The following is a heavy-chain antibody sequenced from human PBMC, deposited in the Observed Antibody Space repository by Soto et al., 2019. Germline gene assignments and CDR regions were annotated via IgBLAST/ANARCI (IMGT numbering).Heavy chain of an antibody. D-gene: IGHD5-12*01. CDR2: ISYDGSNK. CDR1: GFTFSSYA. V-gene: IGHV3-30-3*01. CDR3: ARDPGVEMATIYLDY. J-gene: IGHJ4*02. Sequence: PGGSLRLSCAASGFTFSSYAMHWVRQAPGKGLEWVAVISYDGSNKYYADSVKGRFTISRDNSKNTLYLQMNSLRAEDTAVYYCARDPGVEMATIYLDYWGQGTLVTVSS.